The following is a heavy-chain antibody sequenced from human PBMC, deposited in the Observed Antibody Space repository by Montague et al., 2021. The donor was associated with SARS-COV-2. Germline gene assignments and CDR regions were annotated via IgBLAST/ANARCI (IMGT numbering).Heavy chain of an antibody. Sequence: SLRLSCAASGFTFSSYAMHWVRQAPGKGLEWVAVISYVGSNKYYADSVKGRFTISRDNSKNTLYLQMNSLRAGDTAVYYCASGRIAVAERDYWGQGTLVTVSS. V-gene: IGHV3-30*04. CDR2: ISYVGSNK. CDR1: GFTFSSYA. CDR3: ASGRIAVAERDY. J-gene: IGHJ4*02. D-gene: IGHD6-19*01.